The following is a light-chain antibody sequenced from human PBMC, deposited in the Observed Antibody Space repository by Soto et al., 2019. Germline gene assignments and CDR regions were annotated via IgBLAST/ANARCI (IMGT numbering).Light chain of an antibody. J-gene: IGLJ1*01. Sequence: QSVLTQPASVSGSPGQSITISCTGTINDVGGYDYVSWYQQHPGKAPKVMIYDVSNRPSGVSNRFSGSKSGNTASLTNSGLQAEDEADYYCCSYTTSSTYVFGTGTKLTVL. CDR1: INDVGGYDY. CDR3: CSYTTSSTYV. CDR2: DVS. V-gene: IGLV2-14*01.